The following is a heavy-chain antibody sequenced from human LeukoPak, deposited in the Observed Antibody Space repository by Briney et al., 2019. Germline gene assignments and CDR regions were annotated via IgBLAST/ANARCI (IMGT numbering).Heavy chain of an antibody. CDR3: ARLYLTMVFN. D-gene: IGHD4/OR15-4a*01. V-gene: IGHV5-51*01. J-gene: IGHJ4*02. Sequence: GESLKISCKGSGYSFTSYWIGWVRQMPGKGLEWMGNLYPGDSDTRYSPSFQGQVTISAAKSISTAYLQWSSLKASDTAMYYCARLYLTMVFNWGQGTLVTVSS. CDR1: GYSFTSYW. CDR2: LYPGDSDT.